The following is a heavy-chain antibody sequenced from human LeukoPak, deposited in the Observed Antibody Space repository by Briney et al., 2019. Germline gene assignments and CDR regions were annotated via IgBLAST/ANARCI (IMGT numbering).Heavy chain of an antibody. CDR1: GFTLSSYS. CDR3: ARDSAPSFDY. Sequence: GGSLRLSCAASGFTLSSYSMNWVRQAPGKGLEWVSYISSSSSSTIYYADSVKGRFTISRDNAKNSLYLQMNSLRDEDTAVYYCARDSAPSFDYWGQGTLVTVSS. CDR2: ISSSSSSTI. J-gene: IGHJ4*02. V-gene: IGHV3-48*02. D-gene: IGHD6-25*01.